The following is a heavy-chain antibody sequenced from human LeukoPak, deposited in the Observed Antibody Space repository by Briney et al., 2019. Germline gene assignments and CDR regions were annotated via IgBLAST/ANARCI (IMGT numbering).Heavy chain of an antibody. D-gene: IGHD3-9*01. CDR1: GYTFTVYY. CDR3: ARANILTGSAFDH. CDR2: INPNSGGT. J-gene: IGHJ5*02. Sequence: ASVKVSCKASGYTFTVYYIHWVRQAPGLGLEWMGWINPNSGGTTYAQKFQGRITMTGDTSISTVYMELSRLRSDDTAVYYCARANILTGSAFDHWGQGTLVTVSS. V-gene: IGHV1-2*02.